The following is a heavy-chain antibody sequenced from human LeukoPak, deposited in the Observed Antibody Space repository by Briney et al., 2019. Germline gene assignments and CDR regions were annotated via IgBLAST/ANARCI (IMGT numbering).Heavy chain of an antibody. D-gene: IGHD3-10*01. CDR1: GGTFSSYA. J-gene: IGHJ3*02. Sequence: GASVKVSCKASGGTFSSYAISWVRQAPGQGLEWMGGIIPIFGTANYAQKFQGRVTITADESTSTAYMELSSLRSEDTAVYYCARGRGKGDYYARIGDAFDIWGQGTMVTVSS. V-gene: IGHV1-69*13. CDR3: ARGRGKGDYYARIGDAFDI. CDR2: IIPIFGTA.